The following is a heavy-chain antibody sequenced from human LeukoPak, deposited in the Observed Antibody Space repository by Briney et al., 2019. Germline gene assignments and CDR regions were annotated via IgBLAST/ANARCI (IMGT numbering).Heavy chain of an antibody. D-gene: IGHD3-10*01. CDR2: IYTTGST. CDR1: GGSISSGSYY. CDR3: ARAVGWFGELAHFDY. Sequence: SQTLSLTCTVSGGSISSGSYYWSWIRQPAGKGLECIGHIYTTGSTNYNPSPKSRVTISVDTSKNQFSLNLSSVTAADTAVYYCARAVGWFGELAHFDYWGQGTLVTVSS. V-gene: IGHV4-61*09. J-gene: IGHJ4*02.